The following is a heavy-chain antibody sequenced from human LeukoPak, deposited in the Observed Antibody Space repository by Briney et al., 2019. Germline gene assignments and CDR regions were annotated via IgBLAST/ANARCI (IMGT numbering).Heavy chain of an antibody. D-gene: IGHD6-19*01. CDR3: ARGFSSGWYRGGAFDI. Sequence: GGSLRLSCAASGFTFSSYAMHWVRQAPGKGLEWVAVISYDGSNKYYADSVKGRFTISRDNSKNALYLQMNSLRAEDTAVYYCARGFSSGWYRGGAFDIWGQGTMVTVSS. CDR1: GFTFSSYA. CDR2: ISYDGSNK. J-gene: IGHJ3*02. V-gene: IGHV3-30-3*01.